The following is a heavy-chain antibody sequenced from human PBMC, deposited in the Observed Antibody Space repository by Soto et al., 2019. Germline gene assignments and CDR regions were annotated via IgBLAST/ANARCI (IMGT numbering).Heavy chain of an antibody. V-gene: IGHV4-59*01. D-gene: IGHD4-17*01. CDR1: GGSISSYY. CDR3: ARRYGASFDY. CDR2: IYYSGST. Sequence: SETLSLTCAVYGGSISSYYWSWIRQPPGKGLEWIGYIYYSGSTNYNPSLKSLVTISVDTSKNQFSLKLSSVTAADTAVYYCARRYGASFDYWGQGTLVTVSS. J-gene: IGHJ4*02.